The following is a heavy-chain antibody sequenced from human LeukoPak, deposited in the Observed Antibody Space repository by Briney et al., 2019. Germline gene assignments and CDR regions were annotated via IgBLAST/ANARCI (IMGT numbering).Heavy chain of an antibody. CDR2: IPYSGST. V-gene: IGHV4-61*01. CDR3: ARSIIGTRSKFDY. D-gene: IGHD1/OR15-1a*01. Sequence: KPSETLSLTCTVSGGSVRGYSYYWPWIRQPPGKGLEWIGYIPYSGSTNYNPSLKSRVTISLDTSKNQFALKLSSVTAADTAVYYCARSIIGTRSKFDYWGQGTLVTVSS. CDR1: GGSVRGYSYY. J-gene: IGHJ4*02.